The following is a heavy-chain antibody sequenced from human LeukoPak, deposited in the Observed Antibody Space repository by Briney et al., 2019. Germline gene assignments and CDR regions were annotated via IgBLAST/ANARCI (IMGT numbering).Heavy chain of an antibody. V-gene: IGHV3-11*01. Sequence: GGSLRLSCAASGFTFSDYYMSWIRQAPGKGLEWVSYISSSGSTIYYADSVKGRFTISRDNAKNSLYLQMNSLRAEDTAVYYCARGPDRITKIVVVINPQPGFDYWGQGTLVTVSS. CDR3: ARGPDRITKIVVVINPQPGFDY. J-gene: IGHJ4*02. CDR2: ISSSGSTI. CDR1: GFTFSDYY. D-gene: IGHD3-22*01.